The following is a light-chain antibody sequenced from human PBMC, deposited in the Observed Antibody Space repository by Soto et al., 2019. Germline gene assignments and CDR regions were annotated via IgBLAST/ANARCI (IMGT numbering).Light chain of an antibody. J-gene: IGKJ4*01. CDR2: GAS. CDR3: QQNGSSPHT. V-gene: IGKV3-20*01. Sequence: EIVLTQSPGTLSLSPGERATLSCRASQSVSFSYLAWYQQKPGQAPRLLIYGASSRATGIPDRFSGSGSGTDFTLTISRLEPEDFAVYYCQQNGSSPHTFGGGTKVEIK. CDR1: QSVSFSY.